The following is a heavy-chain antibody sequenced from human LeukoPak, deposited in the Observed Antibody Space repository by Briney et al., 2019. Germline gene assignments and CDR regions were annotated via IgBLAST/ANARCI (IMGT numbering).Heavy chain of an antibody. J-gene: IGHJ5*02. D-gene: IGHD3-22*01. CDR1: GFTFSSYG. CDR3: AKNYDSSGYYLGWFDP. V-gene: IGHV3-30*18. Sequence: GGSLRLSCAASGFTFSSYGMHWVRQAPGKGLEWGAVISYDGSNKYYADSVKGRFTISRDNSKNTLYLQMNSLRAEDTAVYYCAKNYDSSGYYLGWFDPWGQGTLVTVSS. CDR2: ISYDGSNK.